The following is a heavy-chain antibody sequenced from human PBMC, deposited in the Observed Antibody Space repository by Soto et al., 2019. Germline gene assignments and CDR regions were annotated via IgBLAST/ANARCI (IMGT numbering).Heavy chain of an antibody. CDR2: INHSGST. V-gene: IGHV4-34*01. J-gene: IGHJ4*02. CDR1: GGSFSGYY. CDR3: ARGRRGYSGLLDY. Sequence: SETLSLTCAVYGGSFSGYYWSWIRQPPGKGLEWIGEINHSGSTNYNPSLKSRVTISVDTSKNQFSLKLSSVTAADTAVYYCARGRRGYSGLLDYWGQGTLVTV. D-gene: IGHD5-12*01.